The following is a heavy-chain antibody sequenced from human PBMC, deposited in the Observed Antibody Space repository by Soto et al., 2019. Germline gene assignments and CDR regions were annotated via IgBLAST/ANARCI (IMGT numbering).Heavy chain of an antibody. Sequence: QVQLVQSGAEVKKPGASVKVSCKASGYTFTSYGISWVRQAPGQGLEWMGWISAYNGNTNYAQKLQGRVTMTTDTSTSKAYMELRSLRSDDTAVYYCARNSVVPAAIYYGMDVWGQGTTVTVSS. V-gene: IGHV1-18*04. CDR1: GYTFTSYG. J-gene: IGHJ6*02. CDR2: ISAYNGNT. CDR3: ARNSVVPAAIYYGMDV. D-gene: IGHD2-2*01.